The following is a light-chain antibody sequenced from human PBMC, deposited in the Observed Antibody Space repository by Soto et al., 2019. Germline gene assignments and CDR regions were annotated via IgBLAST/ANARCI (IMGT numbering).Light chain of an antibody. CDR1: QTISSW. V-gene: IGKV1-5*03. CDR2: KAS. J-gene: IGKJ1*01. Sequence: DIQVTQSPSTLSGSVGGRVTITCRASQTISSWLAWYQQKPGKAPKLLIYKASTLKSGVPSRFSGSGSGTDFTLTISSLQPDDFATYYCQHYNSYSEAFGQGTKVDIK. CDR3: QHYNSYSEA.